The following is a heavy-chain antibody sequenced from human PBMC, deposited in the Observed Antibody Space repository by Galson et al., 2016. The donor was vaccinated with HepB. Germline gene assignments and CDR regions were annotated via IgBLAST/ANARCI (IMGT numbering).Heavy chain of an antibody. D-gene: IGHD5-12*01. CDR2: IWYDGSNK. J-gene: IGHJ4*02. V-gene: IGHV3-30*18. Sequence: SLRLSCAASGFTFSTNAMNWVRQAPGKGLEWVAVIWYDGSNKYYADSVKGRFTISRDNSKNTLFLQMNSLRTEDTAVYYCAKDSWINKWTNYFDYWGQGTLVTVSS. CDR3: AKDSWINKWTNYFDY. CDR1: GFTFSTNA.